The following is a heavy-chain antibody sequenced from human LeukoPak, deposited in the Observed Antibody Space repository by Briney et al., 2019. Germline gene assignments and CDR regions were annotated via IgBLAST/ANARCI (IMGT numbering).Heavy chain of an antibody. CDR3: AKDIYGLTMAGYYYYYGMDV. Sequence: GGSLRLSCAASGFTFSSYGMHWVRQAPGKGLEWVAVISYDGSNKYYADSVKGRFTISRDNSKNTLYLQMNSLRAEDTAVYYCAKDIYGLTMAGYYYYYGMDVWGQGTTVTVSS. J-gene: IGHJ6*02. CDR2: ISYDGSNK. V-gene: IGHV3-30*18. D-gene: IGHD3-10*01. CDR1: GFTFSSYG.